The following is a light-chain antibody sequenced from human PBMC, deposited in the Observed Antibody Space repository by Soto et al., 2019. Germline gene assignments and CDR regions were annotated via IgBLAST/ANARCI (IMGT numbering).Light chain of an antibody. J-gene: IGKJ1*01. V-gene: IGKV3-20*01. CDR2: GAS. CDR3: QQYSSFPRT. CDR1: QSVSSSY. Sequence: EKVLTQSPGTLSLSKRESATLSCRASQSVSSSYLAWYQQKPGQAPRLLIYGASSRATGIPDRFSGSGSGTDLTLTISRLEPEDFAVYYCQQYSSFPRTFGQGTKVDI.